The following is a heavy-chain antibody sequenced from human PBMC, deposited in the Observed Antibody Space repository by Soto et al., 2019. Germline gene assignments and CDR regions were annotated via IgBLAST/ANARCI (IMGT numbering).Heavy chain of an antibody. V-gene: IGHV3-23*01. CDR2: ISDTSGNT. CDR3: AKHIYYDSSGSYYTTFDY. J-gene: IGHJ4*02. Sequence: PGGSLRLSCAASGFTFSNYAMSWVRQAPGKGLEWVSTISDTSGNTYYVDSVKGRFTISRDNSKNTLYLQVNSLRAEDTAVYYCAKHIYYDSSGSYYTTFDYWGPGTLVTVSS. D-gene: IGHD3-22*01. CDR1: GFTFSNYA.